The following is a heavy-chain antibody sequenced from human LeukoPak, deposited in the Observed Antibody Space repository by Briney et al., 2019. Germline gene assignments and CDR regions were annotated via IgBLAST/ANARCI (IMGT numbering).Heavy chain of an antibody. Sequence: PGGSLRLSCAASGFSFSRYGMHWVRQAPGEGLEWVGVIWYDGTKQYYADSVKGRFTISRDNSKNTLDLHMNRLGVEDTAVYYCARASWISGYDYGEAFDIWGQGTLVTVSS. J-gene: IGHJ3*02. CDR3: ARASWISGYDYGEAFDI. D-gene: IGHD5-12*01. V-gene: IGHV3-33*01. CDR1: GFSFSRYG. CDR2: IWYDGTKQ.